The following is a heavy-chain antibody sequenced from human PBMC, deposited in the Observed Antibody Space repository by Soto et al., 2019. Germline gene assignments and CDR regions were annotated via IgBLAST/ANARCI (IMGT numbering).Heavy chain of an antibody. CDR3: ARVSVAREWSTTPFDY. V-gene: IGHV1-18*01. Sequence: HVQLVQSGAEVRKPGASVKVSCKASGYTFTTYGITWVRQAPGQGLEWMGWISADTGQTYYAQRVQGRVTMTTDTSTTTAYLDLRSLRSDDTAVYYCARVSVAREWSTTPFDYWGQGTPVTVSS. CDR1: GYTFTTYG. CDR2: ISADTGQT. D-gene: IGHD1-1*01. J-gene: IGHJ4*02.